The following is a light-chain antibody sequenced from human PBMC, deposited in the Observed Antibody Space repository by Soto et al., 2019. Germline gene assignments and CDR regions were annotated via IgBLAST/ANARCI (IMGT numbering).Light chain of an antibody. CDR2: DVS. V-gene: IGKV3-15*01. CDR3: HQFNKWPWT. CDR1: QSVSHN. Sequence: EIVMTQSPATLSVSPGARVTLSCRASQSVSHNVAWYQQKRGQPPSLLIYDVSTRATGVPDRFSGSGSGTEFTLTISSLQSGDFAVYYCHQFNKWPWTFGQGTKVEI. J-gene: IGKJ1*01.